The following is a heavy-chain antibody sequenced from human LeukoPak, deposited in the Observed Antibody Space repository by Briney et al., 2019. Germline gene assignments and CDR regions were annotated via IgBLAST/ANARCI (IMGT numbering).Heavy chain of an antibody. CDR1: GFTFSSYN. V-gene: IGHV3-21*01. J-gene: IGHJ4*02. CDR3: AREGGYSYGWYFDY. CDR2: ISSSSYI. D-gene: IGHD5-18*01. Sequence: GGSLRLSCAASGFTFSSYNMNWVRQAPGKGLEWVSSISSSSYIYYADSVKGRFTISRDNAKNSLYLQMNSLRAEDTAVYYCAREGGYSYGWYFDYWGQGTLVTVSS.